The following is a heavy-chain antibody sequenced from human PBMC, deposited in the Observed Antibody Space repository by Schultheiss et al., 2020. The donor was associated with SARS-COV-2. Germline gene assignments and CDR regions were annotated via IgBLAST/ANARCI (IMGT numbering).Heavy chain of an antibody. Sequence: SGPTLVKPTQTLTLTCTFSGFSLSTSGVGVGWIRQPPGKALEWLALIDWDDDKYYSTSLKTRLTISKDTSKNQVVLTMTNMDPVDTATYYCAHRGWSYGMDVWGQGTTVTVSS. V-gene: IGHV2-70*12. CDR3: AHRGWSYGMDV. D-gene: IGHD6-19*01. J-gene: IGHJ6*02. CDR1: GFSLSTSGVG. CDR2: IDWDDDK.